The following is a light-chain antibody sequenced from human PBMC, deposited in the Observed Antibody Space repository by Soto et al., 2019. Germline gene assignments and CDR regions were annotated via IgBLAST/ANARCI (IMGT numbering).Light chain of an antibody. CDR3: QHYGSSLSIT. CDR1: QSVSSNY. CDR2: GAS. J-gene: IGKJ5*01. Sequence: ESVLTQSPGSLSLSPGERATLSCRASQSVSSNYLAWYQHKPGQAPRLLIYGASSRATGIPDRFSGSGAGTDFTLTISRLEPEDFAVDYCQHYGSSLSITFGQGTRLEMK. V-gene: IGKV3-20*01.